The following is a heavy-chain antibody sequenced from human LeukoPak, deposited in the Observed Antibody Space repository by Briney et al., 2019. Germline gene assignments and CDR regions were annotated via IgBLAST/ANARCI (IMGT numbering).Heavy chain of an antibody. CDR1: GYSLITYG. CDR2: ISAYNGNT. D-gene: IGHD3-9*01. J-gene: IGHJ3*02. Sequence: ASVKVSCKAAGYSLITYGISWVRQAPGQGLEWMGWISAYNGNTNYAQKLQGRVTVTTDTSTNTAYMELRSLRSDDTAEYYCARERKSSYDTLTGYYKSDAFDIWGQGTMVTVSS. V-gene: IGHV1-18*01. CDR3: ARERKSSYDTLTGYYKSDAFDI.